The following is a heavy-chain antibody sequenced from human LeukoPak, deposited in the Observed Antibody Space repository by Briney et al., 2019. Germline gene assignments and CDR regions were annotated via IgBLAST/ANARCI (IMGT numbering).Heavy chain of an antibody. J-gene: IGHJ4*02. CDR1: GFTFSSYE. V-gene: IGHV3-48*03. Sequence: AGGSLRLSCAASGFTFSSYEMNWVRQAPGKGLEWVSYISSSGSTIYYADSVKGRFTISRDNAKNSLYLRMNSLRAEDTAVYYCARGYGELDYWGQGTLVTVSS. CDR2: ISSSGSTI. CDR3: ARGYGELDY. D-gene: IGHD4-17*01.